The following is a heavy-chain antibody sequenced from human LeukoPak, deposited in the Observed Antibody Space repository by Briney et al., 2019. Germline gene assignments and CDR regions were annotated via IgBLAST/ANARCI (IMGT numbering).Heavy chain of an antibody. V-gene: IGHV3-21*01. D-gene: IGHD3-3*01. CDR3: ARARGGVVISPLDY. Sequence: GGSLRLSCAASGFTFSSYSMNWVRQAPGKGLEWVSSISSSSSYIYYADSVKGRFTISRDNAKNSLYLQMNSLRAEDTAVYYCARARGGVVISPLDYWGQGTLVTVSS. CDR1: GFTFSSYS. CDR2: ISSSSSYI. J-gene: IGHJ4*02.